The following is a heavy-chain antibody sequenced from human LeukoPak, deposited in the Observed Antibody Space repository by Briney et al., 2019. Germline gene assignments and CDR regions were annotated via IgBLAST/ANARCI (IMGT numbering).Heavy chain of an antibody. J-gene: IGHJ4*02. V-gene: IGHV3-23*01. D-gene: IGHD6-6*01. CDR3: ARKELEYSSSSWIGY. CDR2: ISGSGGST. Sequence: GGSLRLSCAASGFTFSSYAMSWVRQAPGKGLEWVSAISGSGGSTYYADSVNGRFTISRDNAKNSLYLQMNSLRDEDTAVYYCARKELEYSSSSWIGYWGQGPLVPVSS. CDR1: GFTFSSYA.